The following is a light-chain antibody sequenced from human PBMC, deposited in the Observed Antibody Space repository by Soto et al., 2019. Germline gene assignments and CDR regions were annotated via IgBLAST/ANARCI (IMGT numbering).Light chain of an antibody. J-gene: IGKJ4*01. CDR2: DAS. CDR1: QDISNY. CDR3: QQYDTLLQLT. V-gene: IGKV1-33*01. Sequence: DIQMTQSPSSLSASVGDRVTITCQASQDISNYLNWYQQKPGKAPQLLIYDASNLETGVPSRFSRSESGTDFTFTISSLQPGDLATYYCQQYDTLLQLTFGGGTKVEIK.